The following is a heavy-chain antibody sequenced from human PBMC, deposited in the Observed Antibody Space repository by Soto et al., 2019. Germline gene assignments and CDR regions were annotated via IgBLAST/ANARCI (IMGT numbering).Heavy chain of an antibody. CDR1: GFTFSSYG. J-gene: IGHJ4*02. CDR2: ISYDGSNT. D-gene: IGHD1-26*01. Sequence: PGGSLRLSCVASGFTFSSYGMHWVRQAPGKGLEWVAIISYDGSNTYYADSVKGRFTISRDNSKNTLYLQMNSLRAEDTSVYYCAKEGGLSGSYYISSSYYFDYWGQGTLVTV. CDR3: AKEGGLSGSYYISSSYYFDY. V-gene: IGHV3-30*18.